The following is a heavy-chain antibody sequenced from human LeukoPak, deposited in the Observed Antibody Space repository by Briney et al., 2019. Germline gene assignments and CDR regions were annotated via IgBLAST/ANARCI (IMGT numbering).Heavy chain of an antibody. D-gene: IGHD3-22*01. J-gene: IGHJ5*02. CDR2: IYYSGST. CDR3: ARRGYSYWFDP. CDR1: GGSISSSSYY. V-gene: IGHV4-39*01. Sequence: SETLSLTCTVSGGSISSSSYYWGCIRQPPGKGLEWIGSIYYSGSTYYNPSLKSRVTISVDTSKNQFSLKLSSVTAADTAVYYCARRGYSYWFDPWGQGTLVTVSS.